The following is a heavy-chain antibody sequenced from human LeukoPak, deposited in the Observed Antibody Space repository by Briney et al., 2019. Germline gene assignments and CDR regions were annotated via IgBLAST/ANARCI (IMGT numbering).Heavy chain of an antibody. J-gene: IGHJ6*02. D-gene: IGHD3-3*01. Sequence: QPGRSLRLSCAASGFTFSSYAMHWVRQAPGKGLEWVAVISYDGSNKYYADSVKGRFTISRDNSKNTLYLQMNSLRAEDTAVYYCARGSAIFGVVITPYYYNGMDVWGQGTTVTVSS. CDR3: ARGSAIFGVVITPYYYNGMDV. V-gene: IGHV3-30-3*01. CDR1: GFTFSSYA. CDR2: ISYDGSNK.